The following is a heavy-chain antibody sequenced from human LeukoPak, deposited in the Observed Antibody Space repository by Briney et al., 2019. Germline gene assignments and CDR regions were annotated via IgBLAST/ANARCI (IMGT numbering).Heavy chain of an antibody. CDR2: IADNGAT. CDR1: GFLFSKSA. V-gene: IGHV3-23*01. CDR3: ARSRSVQLWPSFDY. D-gene: IGHD5-18*01. J-gene: IGHJ4*02. Sequence: GGSLRLSCEASGFLFSKSAMTWVRQAPGKGLMWVSGIADNGATYYADSVKGRFTISRDNSKNTLYLQMNSLRAEDTAVYYCARSRSVQLWPSFDYWGQGTLVTVSS.